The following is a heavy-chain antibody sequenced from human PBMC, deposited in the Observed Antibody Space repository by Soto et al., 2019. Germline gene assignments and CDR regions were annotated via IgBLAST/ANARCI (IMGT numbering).Heavy chain of an antibody. CDR1: GFTFSDSY. V-gene: IGHV3-11*06. Sequence: NPGGSLRLSCAASGFTFSDSYMSWIRQAPGKGLEWVSYISSSSSYTNYADSVKGRFTISRDNAKNSLYLQMNSLRAEDTAVYYCARVGHPNRYYYYGMDVWGQGTTVTVSS. CDR2: ISSSSSYT. CDR3: ARVGHPNRYYYYGMDV. J-gene: IGHJ6*02.